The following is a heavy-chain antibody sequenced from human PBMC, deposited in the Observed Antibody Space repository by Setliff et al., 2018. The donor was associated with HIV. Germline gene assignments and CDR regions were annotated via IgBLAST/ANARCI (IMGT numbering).Heavy chain of an antibody. Sequence: GGSLRLSCAASGFIFRSYAMHWVRQVPGKGLEWVAVISYDGSDKYYADSVKDRFTISRDNSKNTLFLQMNSLRAEDTAVYYCARDGQRVGYGSDFDYWGQGTLVTSPQ. J-gene: IGHJ4*02. V-gene: IGHV3-30*04. CDR2: ISYDGSDK. D-gene: IGHD5-18*01. CDR1: GFIFRSYA. CDR3: ARDGQRVGYGSDFDY.